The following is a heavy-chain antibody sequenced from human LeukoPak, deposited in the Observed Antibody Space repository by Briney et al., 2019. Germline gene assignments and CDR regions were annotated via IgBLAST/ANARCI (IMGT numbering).Heavy chain of an antibody. D-gene: IGHD6-13*01. CDR3: ARPVGVGAAAVA. CDR2: IYPGDSDT. J-gene: IGHJ5*02. Sequence: LGESPKISCKASGYSFTTYWIGWVRQMPGKGLEWMGIIYPGDSDTRYSPSFQGQVTISADKSISTAYLQWSSLRASDTAMYYCARPVGVGAAAVAWGQGTLVTVSS. CDR1: GYSFTTYW. V-gene: IGHV5-51*01.